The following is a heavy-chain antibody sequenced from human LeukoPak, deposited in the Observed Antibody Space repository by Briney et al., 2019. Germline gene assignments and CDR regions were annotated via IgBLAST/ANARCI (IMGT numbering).Heavy chain of an antibody. Sequence: SGGSLRLSCAASGFTFSSYGMHWVRQAPGKGLEWVTVISYDGSNEYFADSVKGRFTISRDNSKNTLYLQMSSLRAEDTAVYYCAKEEAADGDAFDIWDQGTMVTVSS. J-gene: IGHJ3*02. CDR3: AKEEAADGDAFDI. CDR1: GFTFSSYG. V-gene: IGHV3-30*18. CDR2: ISYDGSNE. D-gene: IGHD6-13*01.